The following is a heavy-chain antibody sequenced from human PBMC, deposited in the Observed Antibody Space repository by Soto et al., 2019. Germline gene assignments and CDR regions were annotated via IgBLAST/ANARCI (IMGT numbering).Heavy chain of an antibody. V-gene: IGHV5-10-1*01. D-gene: IGHD3-16*02. J-gene: IGHJ6*02. CDR3: ARDGRVTVGYYGMDV. Sequence: PGESLKISCKGSGYSFTGYWISWVRQMPGKGLEWMGRIDPSDSYTNYSPSFQGHVTISADKSISTAYLQWSSLKASDTAMYYCARDGRVTVGYYGMDVWGQGTTVTVSS. CDR2: IDPSDSYT. CDR1: GYSFTGYW.